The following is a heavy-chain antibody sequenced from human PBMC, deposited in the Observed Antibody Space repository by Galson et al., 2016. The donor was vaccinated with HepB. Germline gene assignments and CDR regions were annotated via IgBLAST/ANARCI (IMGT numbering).Heavy chain of an antibody. J-gene: IGHJ1*01. CDR2: VSPSGTT. CDR1: GGSINGGSYY. V-gene: IGHV4-61*02. D-gene: IGHD3-16*01. CDR3: ARSGGSAGMH. Sequence: TLSLTCSVSGGSINGGSYYWSWIRQPAGKGLEWIGRVSPSGTTSYNPSLKSRVTISVDTSINQFSLRLSSVTAGDTAVYYCARSGGSAGMHWGQGTLVTVSS.